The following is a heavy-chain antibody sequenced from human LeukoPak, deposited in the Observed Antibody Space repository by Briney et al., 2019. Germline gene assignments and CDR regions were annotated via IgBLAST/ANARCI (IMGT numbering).Heavy chain of an antibody. CDR1: GFTFSSYW. J-gene: IGHJ4*02. CDR2: IKQDGSEK. V-gene: IGHV3-7*03. CDR3: VKGWGDY. Sequence: GGSLRLSCAASGFTFSSYWMSWVRQAPGKGLEWVANIKQDGSEKYYVDSVKGRFTISRDNAKNSLYLQMNSLRVDDTAVYFCVKGWGDYWGQGILVTVSS. D-gene: IGHD7-27*01.